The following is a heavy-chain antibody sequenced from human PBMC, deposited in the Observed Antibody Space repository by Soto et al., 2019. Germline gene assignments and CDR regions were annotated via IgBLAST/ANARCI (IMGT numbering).Heavy chain of an antibody. CDR2: ITPFSGEV. CDR1: GNTFTYRY. CDR3: ASGGAGSGPFTWELPDH. Sequence: QMQLVQSGAEVKKTGSTVTVSCKALGNTFTYRYLPWVRQAPGQALEWMGWITPFSGEVHYAQKFKERVTMTRDRSINTAYMRMSSLRSEDTAMYYCASGGAGSGPFTWELPDHWGQGTLVTVSS. V-gene: IGHV1-45*02. J-gene: IGHJ4*02. D-gene: IGHD1-26*01.